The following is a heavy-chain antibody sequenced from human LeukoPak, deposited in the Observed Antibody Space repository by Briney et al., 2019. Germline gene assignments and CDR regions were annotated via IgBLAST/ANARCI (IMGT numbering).Heavy chain of an antibody. CDR3: ARDSPTYYYDSSGCDY. J-gene: IGHJ4*02. Sequence: GGSLRLSCAASGFTFSDYYMSWIRQAPGKGLEWVSYISSSGSTMYYADSVKGRFTISRDNAKNSLYLQMNSLRAEDTAVYYCARDSPTYYYDSSGCDYWGQGTLVTVSS. V-gene: IGHV3-11*01. D-gene: IGHD3-22*01. CDR2: ISSSGSTM. CDR1: GFTFSDYY.